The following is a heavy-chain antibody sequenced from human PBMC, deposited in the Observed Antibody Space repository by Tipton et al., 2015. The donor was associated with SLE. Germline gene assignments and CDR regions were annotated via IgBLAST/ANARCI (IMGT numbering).Heavy chain of an antibody. CDR2: VNGDGSDT. CDR3: VRTMTGGYFDY. V-gene: IGHV3-74*01. D-gene: IGHD1-14*01. CDR1: GFTFNNFW. J-gene: IGHJ4*02. Sequence: SLRLSCVVFGFTFNNFWVHWVRQAPGKGLVWVSRVNGDGSDTTYADSVKGRFTISRDNAKNTLYLQMNSLRAEDTAVYYCVRTMTGGYFDYWGQGTLVTVSS.